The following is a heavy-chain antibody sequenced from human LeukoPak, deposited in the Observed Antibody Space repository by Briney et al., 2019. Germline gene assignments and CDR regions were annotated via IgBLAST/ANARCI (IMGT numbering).Heavy chain of an antibody. CDR2: TYSNGRT. CDR3: GRMWAAGVYYYYYMDV. CDR1: GGSVLNHY. D-gene: IGHD6-13*01. J-gene: IGHJ6*03. Sequence: SETLSLTCRVFGGSVLNHYWSWLRQSPGKGLEWIGYTYSNGRTNYNPSLKSRVNISVDTSENQFSLRLTSVTAADTAVYFCGRMWAAGVYYYYYMDVWGKGTTVTISS. V-gene: IGHV4-59*02.